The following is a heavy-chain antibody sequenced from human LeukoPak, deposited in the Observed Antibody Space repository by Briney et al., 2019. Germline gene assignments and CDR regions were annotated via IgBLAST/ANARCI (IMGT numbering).Heavy chain of an antibody. CDR2: IYTSGST. Sequence: SETLSLTCTVSGGSISSYYWSWIRQPAGKGLEWIGRIYTSGSTNYNPSLKSRVTMSVDTSKNQFSLKLSSVTAADTAVYYCARVESGGYYYDSSGYYRRFWYFDLWGRGTLVTVSS. D-gene: IGHD3-22*01. CDR1: GGSISSYY. CDR3: ARVESGGYYYDSSGYYRRFWYFDL. V-gene: IGHV4-4*07. J-gene: IGHJ2*01.